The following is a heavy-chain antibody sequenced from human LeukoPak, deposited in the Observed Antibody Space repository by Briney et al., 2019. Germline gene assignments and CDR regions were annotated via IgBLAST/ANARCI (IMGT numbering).Heavy chain of an antibody. V-gene: IGHV4-30-4*01. CDR2: IYYSGST. J-gene: IGHJ6*03. Sequence: PSETLSLTCTVSGGSITSGDYYWSWIRQPPGKGLEWIGYIYYSGSTYYNPSLKSPVTISVDTSKNQFSLKLSSVTAADTAVYDCARHAQTSRILYYMDVWGKGTTVTVSS. CDR1: GGSITSGDYY. CDR3: ARHAQTSRILYYMDV. D-gene: IGHD2-15*01.